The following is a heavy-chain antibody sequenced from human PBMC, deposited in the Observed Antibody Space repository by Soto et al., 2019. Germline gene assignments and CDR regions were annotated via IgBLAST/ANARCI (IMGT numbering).Heavy chain of an antibody. D-gene: IGHD1-26*01. CDR3: ARDAPQVGATGLYFDL. CDR1: GGSISSGDYY. Sequence: QVQLQESGPGLVKPSQTLSLTCTVSGGSISSGDYYWSWIRQPPGKGLEWIGYIYYSGSTYYNPSLKSRVTISVDTSKNQFSLKLSSVTAADTAVYYCARDAPQVGATGLYFDLWGRGTLVTVSS. V-gene: IGHV4-30-4*01. CDR2: IYYSGST. J-gene: IGHJ2*01.